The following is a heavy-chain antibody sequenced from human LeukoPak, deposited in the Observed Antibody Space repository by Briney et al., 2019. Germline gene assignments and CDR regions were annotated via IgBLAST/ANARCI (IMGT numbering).Heavy chain of an antibody. CDR3: ASPYGSGSYYNPPPFDY. Sequence: GGSLRLSCVASGFTFSSYWMSWVRQAPGKGLEWVANIKQDGSEKYYVDSVKGRFTISRDNAKNSLYLQMNSLRVEDTAVYYCASPYGSGSYYNPPPFDYWGQGTLVTVSS. V-gene: IGHV3-7*01. D-gene: IGHD3-10*01. CDR2: IKQDGSEK. J-gene: IGHJ4*02. CDR1: GFTFSSYW.